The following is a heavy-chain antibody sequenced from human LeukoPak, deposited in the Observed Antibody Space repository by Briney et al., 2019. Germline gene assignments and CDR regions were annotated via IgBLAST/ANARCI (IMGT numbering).Heavy chain of an antibody. D-gene: IGHD5-12*01. CDR2: ISSSSSYT. CDR1: GFTFSDYY. CDR3: ARAQLLRGGYWF. V-gene: IGHV3-11*06. Sequence: GGSLRLSCAASGFTFSDYYMSWIRQAPGKGLEWVSYISSSSSYTNYADSVKGRFTISRDNAKNSLYLQMNSLRAEDTAVYYCARAQLLRGGYWFWGQGTLVTVSS. J-gene: IGHJ4*02.